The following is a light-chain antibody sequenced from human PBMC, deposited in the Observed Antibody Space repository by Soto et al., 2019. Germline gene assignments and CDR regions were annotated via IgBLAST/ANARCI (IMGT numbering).Light chain of an antibody. Sequence: DIQMTQSPSTLSSSVGDRVTITCRASQSISSWLAWYQQKPGKAPKLLIYKASSLESGVPSRFSGSGSGTDFTLTISSLQPDDFATYYCQQYNSYSLTFGQGTKVEIK. J-gene: IGKJ1*01. CDR1: QSISSW. CDR3: QQYNSYSLT. V-gene: IGKV1-5*03. CDR2: KAS.